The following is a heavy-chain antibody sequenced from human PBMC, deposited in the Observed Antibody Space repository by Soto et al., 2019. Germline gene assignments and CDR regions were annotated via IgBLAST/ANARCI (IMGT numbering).Heavy chain of an antibody. Sequence: ASVKVSCKASGYTFTGYYMHWVRQAPGQGLEWMGWINPNSGGTNYAQKFQGWVTMTRDESTSTAYMELSSLRSEDTAVYYCARERSYYGMDVWGQGTTVTVSS. J-gene: IGHJ6*02. CDR2: INPNSGGT. CDR3: ARERSYYGMDV. V-gene: IGHV1-2*04. CDR1: GYTFTGYY.